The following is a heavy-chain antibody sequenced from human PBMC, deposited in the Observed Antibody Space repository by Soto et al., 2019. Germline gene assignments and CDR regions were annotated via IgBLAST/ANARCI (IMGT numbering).Heavy chain of an antibody. J-gene: IGHJ6*02. D-gene: IGHD5-12*01. Sequence: GGSLRLSCAASEFDFSNFAMNWVRQVLGKGLEWVAAISSGSSNIYYADSVKGRFTVSRDNSKNTLHLEMSGLKADDTAVYYCGKVVSTARLYGMDVWGQGTTVTVSS. V-gene: IGHV3-23*01. CDR2: ISSGSSNI. CDR1: EFDFSNFA. CDR3: GKVVSTARLYGMDV.